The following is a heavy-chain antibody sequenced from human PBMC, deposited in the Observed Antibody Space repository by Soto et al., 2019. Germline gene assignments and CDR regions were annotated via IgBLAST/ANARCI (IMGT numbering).Heavy chain of an antibody. Sequence: GGSLRLSCAASEFTFSSYAMSWVRQAPGKGLEWVSTITGSGGSTYYADSVKGRFTISRDNSKNTLYLQMNSLRAEDTAVYYCARAGSSSCPDYWGQGTLVTVSS. CDR3: ARAGSSSCPDY. J-gene: IGHJ4*02. D-gene: IGHD6-6*01. V-gene: IGHV3-23*01. CDR1: EFTFSSYA. CDR2: ITGSGGST.